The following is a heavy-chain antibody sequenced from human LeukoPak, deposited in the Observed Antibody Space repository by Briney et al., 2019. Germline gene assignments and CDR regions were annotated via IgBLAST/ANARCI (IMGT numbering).Heavy chain of an antibody. CDR3: ARESAAGTEDY. CDR1: GFTVSNNY. D-gene: IGHD6-13*01. J-gene: IGHJ4*02. V-gene: IGHV3-53*01. Sequence: AGGSLRLSCAVSGFTVSNNYMSWVRQAPGKGLEWVSVIYSGGYTYYADSVKGRFTISRDHSKNTLFLQMNSLRAEDTAVYYCARESAAGTEDYWGQGTLVTVSS. CDR2: IYSGGYT.